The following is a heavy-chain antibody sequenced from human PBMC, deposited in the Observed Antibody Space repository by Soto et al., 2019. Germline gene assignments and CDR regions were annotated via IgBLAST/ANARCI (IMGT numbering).Heavy chain of an antibody. D-gene: IGHD3-9*01. CDR1: GYTFGHFY. Sequence: QVQLVQSGAEVKKPGDSVKVSCKASGYTFGHFYITWVRQAPGQGLEWMGAISPHNRNTNYAEKFRGRVTMTTDTSTTTAYMESRSLRSDDTAVDYCARDEGGYDILTGYYKAHHFDQWGQGALVTVSS. CDR2: ISPHNRNT. J-gene: IGHJ4*02. CDR3: ARDEGGYDILTGYYKAHHFDQ. V-gene: IGHV1-18*01.